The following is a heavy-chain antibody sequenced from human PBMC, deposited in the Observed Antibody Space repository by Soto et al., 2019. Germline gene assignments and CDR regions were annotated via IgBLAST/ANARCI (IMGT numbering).Heavy chain of an antibody. CDR2: ISSSSSYI. J-gene: IGHJ3*02. D-gene: IGHD1-7*01. Sequence: GGSLRLSCAASGFTFSSYSMNWVRQAPGKGLEWVSSISSSSSYIYYANSVKGRFTISRDNAKNSLYLQMNSLRAEDTAVYYCARNNWNYEGGPFDIWGQGTMVTVSS. CDR1: GFTFSSYS. CDR3: ARNNWNYEGGPFDI. V-gene: IGHV3-21*01.